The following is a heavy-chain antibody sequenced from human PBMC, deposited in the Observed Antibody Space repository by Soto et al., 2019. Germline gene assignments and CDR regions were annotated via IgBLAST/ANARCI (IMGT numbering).Heavy chain of an antibody. CDR2: INHSGST. D-gene: IGHD2-8*02. CDR1: GGSFSGYY. Sequence: SETLSLTCAVYGGSFSGYYWTGIRQPPGTGLEWIGEINHSGSTNYNPSFKSRVTISVDTSKNQFSLKLTSVTAADTAVYYCARDKITGLFDYWGQGTLVTVSS. J-gene: IGHJ4*02. CDR3: ARDKITGLFDY. V-gene: IGHV4-34*01.